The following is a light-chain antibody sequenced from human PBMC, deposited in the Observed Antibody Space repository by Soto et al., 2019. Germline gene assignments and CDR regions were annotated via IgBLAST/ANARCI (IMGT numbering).Light chain of an antibody. CDR3: QQYNNWPLT. CDR2: GAS. Sequence: EIVMTQSPATLSVSPGERATLSCRASQSVNNNLAWYHQKPVQAPRLLLYGASARATGIPARCSGSGSGTEFTLTISSLQSEDFAVYYCQQYNNWPLTFGGGTKVEIK. CDR1: QSVNNN. V-gene: IGKV3-15*01. J-gene: IGKJ4*01.